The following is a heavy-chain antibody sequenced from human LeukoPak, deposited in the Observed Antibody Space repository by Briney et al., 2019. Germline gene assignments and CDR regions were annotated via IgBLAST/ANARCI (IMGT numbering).Heavy chain of an antibody. Sequence: GGSLRLSCAASGFTFSSYGVHWVRQAPGKGLEWVAFIRYDGSNKYYADSVKGRFTISRDNSKNTLYLQMNSLRAGDTAVYYCAKAPGRGSYAFDIWGQGTMVTVSS. D-gene: IGHD3-16*01. J-gene: IGHJ3*02. V-gene: IGHV3-30*02. CDR2: IRYDGSNK. CDR3: AKAPGRGSYAFDI. CDR1: GFTFSSYG.